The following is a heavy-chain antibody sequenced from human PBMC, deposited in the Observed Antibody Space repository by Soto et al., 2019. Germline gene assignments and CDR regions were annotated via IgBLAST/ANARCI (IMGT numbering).Heavy chain of an antibody. CDR3: ARAPEGVPAAMRGQFHDYYGMDV. CDR2: IIPIFGTA. D-gene: IGHD2-2*01. J-gene: IGHJ6*02. CDR1: GGTFSSYA. V-gene: IGHV1-69*13. Sequence: GASVKVSCKASGGTFSSYAISWVRRAPGQGLEWMGGIIPIFGTANYAQKFQGRVTITADESTSTAYMELSSLRSEDTAVYYCARAPEGVPAAMRGQFHDYYGMDVWGQGTTVTVSS.